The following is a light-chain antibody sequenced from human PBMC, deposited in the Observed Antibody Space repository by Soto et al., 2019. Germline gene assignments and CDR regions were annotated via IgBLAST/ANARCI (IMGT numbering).Light chain of an antibody. J-gene: IGKJ2*03. V-gene: IGKV1-12*02. CDR3: QQDNSFPYS. Sequence: DIQMTQSPSSVYATVGDRVTITCRASQGISARLAWYQQKPGKTPNLLIYGASTLQNGVPSRFSGSRSGTDFTLTISSLQPEDFATYYCQQDNSFPYSFGQGTKLEIK. CDR1: QGISAR. CDR2: GAS.